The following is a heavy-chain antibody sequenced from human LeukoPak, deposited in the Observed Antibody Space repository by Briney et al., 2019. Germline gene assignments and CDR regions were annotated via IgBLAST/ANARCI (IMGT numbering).Heavy chain of an antibody. CDR1: GFTFSSYA. CDR2: IKQDGSDK. V-gene: IGHV3-7*01. J-gene: IGHJ6*02. CDR3: AKEARYSSSWYYYYYGMDV. D-gene: IGHD6-13*01. Sequence: GGSLRLSCAASGFTFSSYAMTWVRQAPGKGLEWVANIKQDGSDKYYVDSVKGRFTISRDNAKNSLYLQMNSLRAEDTAVYYCAKEARYSSSWYYYYYGMDVWGQGTTVTVSS.